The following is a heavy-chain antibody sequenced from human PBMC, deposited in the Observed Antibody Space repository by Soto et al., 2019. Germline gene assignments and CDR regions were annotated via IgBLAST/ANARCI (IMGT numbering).Heavy chain of an antibody. CDR1: GYTFNDYG. V-gene: IGHV1-18*01. CDR2: IGPYEGGT. J-gene: IGHJ2*01. Sequence: QVQLVQSGAEVKKPGASVRVSCKASGYTFNDYGISWVRQAPGQGLEWMGWIGPYEGGTNHAQTFQGRVTRTVDTSTTTDDMELRSLRSDDTALYYCARCYCSVGSCYTCWHLDLWGPGTLVTVTA. D-gene: IGHD2-15*01. CDR3: ARCYCSVGSCYTCWHLDL.